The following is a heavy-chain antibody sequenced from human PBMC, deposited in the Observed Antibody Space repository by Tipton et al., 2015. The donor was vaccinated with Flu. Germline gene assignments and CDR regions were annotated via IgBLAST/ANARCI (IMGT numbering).Heavy chain of an antibody. CDR3: ARVLVVAATPFDF. CDR1: GASISSGSYY. J-gene: IGHJ4*02. D-gene: IGHD2-15*01. Sequence: TLSLTCTVSGASISSGSYYWAWIRQPPGKGLEWVGSVYYSGTTYYNPSLKSRVTISVDTSKNQFSLKVSSVTAAATAVYYCARVLVVAATPFDFWGQGIVVIISS. CDR2: VYYSGTT. V-gene: IGHV4-39*07.